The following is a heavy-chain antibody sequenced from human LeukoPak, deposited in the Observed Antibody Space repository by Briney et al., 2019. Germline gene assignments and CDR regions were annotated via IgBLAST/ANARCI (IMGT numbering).Heavy chain of an antibody. V-gene: IGHV1-69*13. CDR1: GGTFSSYA. D-gene: IGHD2-15*01. Sequence: GASVKVSCKASGGTFSSYAISWVRQASGQGLEWMGGIIPIFGTANYAQKFQGRVTITADESTSTAYMELRSLRSDDTAVYYCARDLGWRHYYYYGMDVWGQGTTVTVSS. J-gene: IGHJ6*02. CDR2: IIPIFGTA. CDR3: ARDLGWRHYYYYGMDV.